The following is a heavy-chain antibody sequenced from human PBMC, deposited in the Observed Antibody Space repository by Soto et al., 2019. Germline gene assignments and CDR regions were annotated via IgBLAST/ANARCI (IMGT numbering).Heavy chain of an antibody. Sequence: QVQLQVSGPGLVRPSQTLSLTCTVSGGSINSRGYYWTWIRQHPGKGLEWIGNIYYSGSIHFNPSLKSRLTMLVDTSENQFSLKLTSVTAADTAVYYCARQSESTGYFYGWFDPWGQGTLVTVSS. CDR3: ARQSESTGYFYGWFDP. D-gene: IGHD3-9*01. CDR1: GGSINSRGYY. J-gene: IGHJ5*02. V-gene: IGHV4-31*03. CDR2: IYYSGSI.